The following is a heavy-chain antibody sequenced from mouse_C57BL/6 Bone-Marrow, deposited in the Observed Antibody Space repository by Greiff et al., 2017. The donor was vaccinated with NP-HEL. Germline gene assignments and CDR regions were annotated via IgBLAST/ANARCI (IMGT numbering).Heavy chain of an antibody. CDR2: ISNGGGST. J-gene: IGHJ2*01. V-gene: IGHV5-12*01. Sequence: EVQRVESGGGLVQPGGSLKLSCAASGFTFSDYYMYWVRQTPEKRLEWVAYISNGGGSTYYPDTVKGRFTISRDNAKNTLYLQMSRLKSEDTAMYYCARPNMGGNYFDYWGQGTTLTVSS. CDR3: ARPNMGGNYFDY. CDR1: GFTFSDYY.